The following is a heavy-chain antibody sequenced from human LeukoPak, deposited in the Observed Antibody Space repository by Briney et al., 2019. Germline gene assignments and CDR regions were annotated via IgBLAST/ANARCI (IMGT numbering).Heavy chain of an antibody. CDR3: ARGIPYCSGGSCYLDYYYYYMDV. Sequence: PSETLSLTCTVSGGSMSSYYWSWIRQPPGKGLEWIGYIYYSGTTNYNPSLKSRVTISVDTSKNQFSLKLSSVTAADTAVYYCARGIPYCSGGSCYLDYYYYYMDVWGKGTTVTVSS. CDR1: GGSMSSYY. J-gene: IGHJ6*03. CDR2: IYYSGTT. V-gene: IGHV4-59*01. D-gene: IGHD2-15*01.